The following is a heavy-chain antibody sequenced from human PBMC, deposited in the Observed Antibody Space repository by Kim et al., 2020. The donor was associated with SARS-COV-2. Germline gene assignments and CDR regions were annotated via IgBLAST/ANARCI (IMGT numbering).Heavy chain of an antibody. V-gene: IGHV5-10-1*01. CDR3: ARLDYDSSGPYFDY. Sequence: PSFQGHVTISADKSISTAYLQWSSLKASDTAMYYCARLDYDSSGPYFDYWGQGTLVTVSS. D-gene: IGHD3-22*01. J-gene: IGHJ4*02.